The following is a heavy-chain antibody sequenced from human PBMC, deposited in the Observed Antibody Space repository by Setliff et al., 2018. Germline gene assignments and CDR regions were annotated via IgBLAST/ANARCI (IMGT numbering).Heavy chain of an antibody. CDR2: INHSGST. D-gene: IGHD2-15*01. Sequence: SETLSLTCAVYGGSFSTYYWIWIRQPPGKGLEWIGEINHSGSTNYNPSLKSRVTISVDTSKNQFSLRLSSVTAADTAVYYCARVHIIVVLAATKTPNGGSSWESLDAFDIWGQGTMVTVSS. J-gene: IGHJ3*02. CDR1: GGSFSTYY. V-gene: IGHV4-34*01. CDR3: ARVHIIVVLAATKTPNGGSSWESLDAFDI.